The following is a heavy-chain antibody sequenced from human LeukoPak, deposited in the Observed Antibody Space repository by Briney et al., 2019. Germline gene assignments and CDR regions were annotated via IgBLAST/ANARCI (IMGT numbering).Heavy chain of an antibody. V-gene: IGHV3-23*01. CDR1: GFPFSTYG. CDR3: TKRITATAPFDS. CDR2: ITGSGDFA. D-gene: IGHD4-17*01. J-gene: IGHJ4*02. Sequence: PGGSPRLSCAASGFPFSTYGISWVRQAPGKGLEWVSAITGSGDFAKYADSVRGRFTISRDNSKNTVYLQMNSLTVEDTALYYCTKRITATAPFDSWGQGALVIVSS.